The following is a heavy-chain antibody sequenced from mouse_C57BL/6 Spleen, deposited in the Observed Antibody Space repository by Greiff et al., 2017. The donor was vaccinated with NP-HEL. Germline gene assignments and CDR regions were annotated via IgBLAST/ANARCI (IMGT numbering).Heavy chain of an antibody. Sequence: QVQLQQSGAELVRPGASVTLSCKASGYTFTDYEMHWVKQTPVHGLEWIGAIDPETGGTAYNQKFKGKAILTADKSSSTAYMELRSLTSEDSAVYYCTRSGGYEAMDYWGQGTSVTVSS. CDR1: GYTFTDYE. J-gene: IGHJ4*01. CDR2: IDPETGGT. CDR3: TRSGGYEAMDY. V-gene: IGHV1-15*01. D-gene: IGHD3-1*01.